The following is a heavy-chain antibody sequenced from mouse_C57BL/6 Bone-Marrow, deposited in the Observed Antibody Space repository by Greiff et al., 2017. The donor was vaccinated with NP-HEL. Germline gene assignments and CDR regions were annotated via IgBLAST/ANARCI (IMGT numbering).Heavy chain of an antibody. CDR3: ARHEEGIYYEYDWYFDV. J-gene: IGHJ1*03. Sequence: VQLQQSGAELVKPGASVKLSCKASGYTFTEYTIHWVKQRSGQGLEWIGWFYPGSGSIKYNEKFKDKATLTADKSSSTVYMELSRLTSEDSAVYFCARHEEGIYYEYDWYFDVWGTGTTVTVSS. D-gene: IGHD2-4*01. CDR2: FYPGSGSI. CDR1: GYTFTEYT. V-gene: IGHV1-62-2*01.